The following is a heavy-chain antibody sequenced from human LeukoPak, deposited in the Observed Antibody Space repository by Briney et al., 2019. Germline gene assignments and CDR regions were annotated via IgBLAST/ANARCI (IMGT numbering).Heavy chain of an antibody. D-gene: IGHD6-6*01. CDR1: GLTFSSYS. J-gene: IGHJ4*02. V-gene: IGHV3-21*01. CDR3: AGDLVLAGRSFDY. Sequence: GGPLRLSCAASGLTFSSYSMTWLRQPPAKGLAWVSSISSSSSYKYYAHSVKGRFTISSDNAKNSLYLQINSLRAEDAAVYYCAGDLVLAGRSFDYWGQGTLVTVSS. CDR2: ISSSSSYK.